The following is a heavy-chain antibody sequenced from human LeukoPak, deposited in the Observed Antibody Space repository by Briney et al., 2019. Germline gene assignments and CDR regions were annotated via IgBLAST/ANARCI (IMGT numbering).Heavy chain of an antibody. CDR2: IHHSGST. CDR3: ASYGSGSYRFDP. V-gene: IGHV4-31*03. J-gene: IGHJ5*02. Sequence: PSETLSLTCTVSGSSISSGNYYWSWIRQHPGKGLEWIGYIHHSGSTYYNPSLKSRVIISVDTSKNQFSLKLNSVTAADTAVYYCASYGSGSYRFDPWGQGTLVTVSS. D-gene: IGHD3-10*01. CDR1: GSSISSGNYY.